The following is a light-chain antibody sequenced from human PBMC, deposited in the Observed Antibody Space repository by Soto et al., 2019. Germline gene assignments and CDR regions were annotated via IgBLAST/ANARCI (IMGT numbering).Light chain of an antibody. V-gene: IGLV3-21*02. J-gene: IGLJ3*02. CDR3: QVWHSSGDHSV. CDR2: DDS. CDR1: NIGSES. Sequence: SYELTQPPSVSVAPGQTARITCGGNNIGSESVHWYQQKPGQAPVVVVYDDSDRPSGIPERFSGSNTGNTATLTISRVEGGDEADYYCQVWHSSGDHSVFGGGTTLTVL.